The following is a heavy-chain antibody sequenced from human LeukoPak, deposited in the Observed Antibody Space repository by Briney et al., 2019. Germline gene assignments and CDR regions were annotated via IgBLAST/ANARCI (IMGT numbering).Heavy chain of an antibody. V-gene: IGHV4-31*02. CDR3: ARGCPSGYSRISWFDP. J-gene: IGHJ5*02. D-gene: IGHD3-22*01. CDR2: IYYSGST. Sequence: LRLSCAASGFTFSSYTMNWVRQHPGKGLEWIGYIYYSGSTYYNPSLKSRVTISVDTSKNQFSLKLSSVTAADTAVYYCARGCPSGYSRISWFDPWGQGTLVTVSS. CDR1: GFTFSSYT.